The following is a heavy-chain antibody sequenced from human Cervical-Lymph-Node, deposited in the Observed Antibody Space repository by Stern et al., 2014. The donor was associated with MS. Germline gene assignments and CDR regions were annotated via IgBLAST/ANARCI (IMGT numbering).Heavy chain of an antibody. CDR3: ARDLSSVMDV. D-gene: IGHD6-6*01. J-gene: IGHJ6*02. CDR2: VTHSGHT. CDR1: GGSVRNSNYY. Sequence: QVQLQESGPGLVKPSETLSVTCSVSGGSVRNSNYYWAWIRQPPGKGLEWIGSVTHSGHTFNSPSLKVRVTMSVEPSQTRVPLGLLSVTAADTAVYFCARDLSSVMDVWGQGTTVTVSS. V-gene: IGHV4-39*01.